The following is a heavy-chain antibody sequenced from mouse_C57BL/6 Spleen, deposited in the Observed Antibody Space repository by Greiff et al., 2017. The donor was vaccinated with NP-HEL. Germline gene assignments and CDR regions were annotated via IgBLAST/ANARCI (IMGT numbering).Heavy chain of an antibody. CDR2: ISYSGST. Sequence: EVQVVESGPGMVKPSQSLSLTCTVTGYSITSGYDWHWIRHFPGNKLEWMGYISYSGSTNYNPSLKSRISITHDTSKNHFFLKLNSVTTEDTATYYCARGSSYAWFAYWGQGTLVTVSA. CDR1: GYSITSGYD. J-gene: IGHJ3*01. D-gene: IGHD1-1*01. CDR3: ARGSSYAWFAY. V-gene: IGHV3-1*01.